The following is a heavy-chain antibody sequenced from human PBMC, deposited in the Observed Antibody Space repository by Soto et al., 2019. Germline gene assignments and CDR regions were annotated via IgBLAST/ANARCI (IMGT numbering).Heavy chain of an antibody. CDR1: GGSISSGGYS. J-gene: IGHJ4*02. Sequence: SETLSLTCAVSGGSISSGGYSWSWIRQPPGKGLEWIGYIYHSGSTYYNPSLKSRVTISVDTSKNQFSLKLSSVTAADTAVYYCARDYYYDGDRYHTFDYWGQGALVTVSS. D-gene: IGHD3-22*01. CDR3: ARDYYYDGDRYHTFDY. CDR2: IYHSGST. V-gene: IGHV4-30-2*01.